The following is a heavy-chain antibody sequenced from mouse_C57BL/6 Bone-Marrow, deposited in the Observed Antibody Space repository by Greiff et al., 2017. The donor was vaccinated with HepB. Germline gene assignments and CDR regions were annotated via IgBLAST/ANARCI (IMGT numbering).Heavy chain of an antibody. D-gene: IGHD1-1*01. V-gene: IGHV1-72*01. CDR2: IDPNSGGT. Sequence: QVQLKQPGAELVKPGASVKLSCKASGYTFTSYWMHWVKQRPGRVLEWIGRIDPNSGGTKYNEKFKSKATLTVDKPSSTAYMQLSSLTSEDSAVYYCARRVLRYWYFDVWGTGTTVTVSS. CDR1: GYTFTSYW. J-gene: IGHJ1*03. CDR3: ARRVLRYWYFDV.